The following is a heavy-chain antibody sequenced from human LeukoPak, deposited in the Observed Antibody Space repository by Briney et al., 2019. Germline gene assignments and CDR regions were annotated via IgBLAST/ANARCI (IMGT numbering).Heavy chain of an antibody. D-gene: IGHD3-16*02. J-gene: IGHJ4*02. CDR2: IYHSGST. CDR1: GGSISSGGYS. Sequence: PSQTLSLTCAVSGGSISSGGYSWSWIRQPPGKGLEWIGYIYHSGSTYYNPSLKSRVTISVDRSKNRFSLKLSSVTAADTAVYYCARLSVTYVDYWGQGTLVTVSS. V-gene: IGHV4-30-2*01. CDR3: ARLSVTYVDY.